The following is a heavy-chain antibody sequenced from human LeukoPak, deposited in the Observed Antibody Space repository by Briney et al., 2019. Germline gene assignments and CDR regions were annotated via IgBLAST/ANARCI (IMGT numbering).Heavy chain of an antibody. J-gene: IGHJ3*02. V-gene: IGHV3-48*01. CDR1: GFTFSSPG. Sequence: PGGSLRLSCAASGFTFSSPGMNRVRQAPGKGLEWVSYISSSSTDLYYADSVKGRFTISRDNSKNTLYLQMNSLRAEDTAVYYCARQGYPDAFDIWGQGTMVAVSS. CDR3: ARQGYPDAFDI. CDR2: ISSSSTDL. D-gene: IGHD6-13*01.